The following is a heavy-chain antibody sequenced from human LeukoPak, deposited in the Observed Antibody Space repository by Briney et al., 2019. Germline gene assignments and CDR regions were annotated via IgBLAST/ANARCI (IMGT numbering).Heavy chain of an antibody. CDR3: ARRGYCSGGSCFSAAFAI. J-gene: IGHJ3*02. CDR2: IYPGDSDI. Sequence: TSGESLKISWQGSGSSFTTYWINGVRQLPGKGLEWMGIIYPGDSDIRYSPSFQGQVTISADKSISTAYLQWISLKASDTAMYYCARRGYCSGGSCFSAAFAIWGHGTMVTVSS. CDR1: GSSFTTYW. V-gene: IGHV5-51*01. D-gene: IGHD2-15*01.